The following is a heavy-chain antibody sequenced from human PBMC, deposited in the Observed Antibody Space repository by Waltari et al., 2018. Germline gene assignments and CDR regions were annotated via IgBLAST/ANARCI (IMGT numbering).Heavy chain of an antibody. V-gene: IGHV4-39*01. J-gene: IGHJ3*01. CDR3: ATYIGASVGTAAFDV. D-gene: IGHD5-12*01. Sequence: QLQLQVSGPRLVRPSDTLSLICRVSGVSISSTGHSWAWIRQSPGQGLEGIGTVSYRGTTYISPSLKSRVSVSRDTSKNQVSLILGSVTAANMAVYYCATYIGASVGTAAFDVWGQGTMVTVSS. CDR1: GVSISSTGHS. CDR2: VSYRGTT.